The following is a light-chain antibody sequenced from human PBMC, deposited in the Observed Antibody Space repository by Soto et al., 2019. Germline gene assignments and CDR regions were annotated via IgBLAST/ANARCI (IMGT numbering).Light chain of an antibody. J-gene: IGKJ1*01. CDR1: RSISDW. CDR2: DAS. V-gene: IGKV1-5*01. CDR3: QHYNSYSEA. Sequence: DIQMTQSPSSLSPSAGDRVTITCRASRSISDWLAWYQQKPGKAPELLIFDASNLKSGVSSRFSGSGSGTEFTLTISSLQPDDFATYYCQHYNSYSEAFGQGTKVDIK.